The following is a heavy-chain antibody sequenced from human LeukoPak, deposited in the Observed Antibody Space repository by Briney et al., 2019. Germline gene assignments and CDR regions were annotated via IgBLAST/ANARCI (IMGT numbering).Heavy chain of an antibody. J-gene: IGHJ5*02. V-gene: IGHV3-30*18. CDR1: GFTFSTFV. Sequence: PGGSLRLSCAASGFTFSTFVMHWVRQAPGKGLEWVAFISCDGSNKFYADSVKGRFTISRDNSKSTLSLQMNSLRAEDTAVYYCAKDLSIYCDSRGFDPWGQGTLVTVSS. CDR2: ISCDGSNK. D-gene: IGHD3-22*01. CDR3: AKDLSIYCDSRGFDP.